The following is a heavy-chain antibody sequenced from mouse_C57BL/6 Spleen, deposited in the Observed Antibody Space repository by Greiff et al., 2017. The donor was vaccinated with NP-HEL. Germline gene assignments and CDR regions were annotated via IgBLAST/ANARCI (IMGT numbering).Heavy chain of an antibody. Sequence: EVQLQESGPGLVKPSQSLSLTCSVTGYSITSGYYWNWIRQFPGNKLEWMGYISYDGSNNYNPSLNNRISITRDTSKNQFFLKLNSVTTEDTATYYCARRGYGRAMDYWGQGTSVTVSS. CDR1: GYSITSGYY. CDR3: ARRGYGRAMDY. CDR2: ISYDGSN. J-gene: IGHJ4*01. D-gene: IGHD2-10*02. V-gene: IGHV3-6*01.